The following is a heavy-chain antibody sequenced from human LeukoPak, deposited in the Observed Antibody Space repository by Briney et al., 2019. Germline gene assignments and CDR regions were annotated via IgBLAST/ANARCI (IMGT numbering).Heavy chain of an antibody. CDR1: SGSIGSSSSY. CDR3: ARGEYDFWSGYDY. D-gene: IGHD3-3*01. J-gene: IGHJ4*02. V-gene: IGHV4-39*07. CDR2: VYYSGST. Sequence: SETLSLTCTVSSGSIGSSSSYWGWICQAPGKGLEWIGNVYYSGSTFYNPSLKSRVTISVDTSKNQFSLKLSSVTAADTAVYYCARGEYDFWSGYDYWGQGTLVTVSS.